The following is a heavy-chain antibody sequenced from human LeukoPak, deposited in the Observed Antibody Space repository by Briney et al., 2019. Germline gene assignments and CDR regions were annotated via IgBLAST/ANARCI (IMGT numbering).Heavy chain of an antibody. J-gene: IGHJ4*02. Sequence: SETLSLTCAVYGGSFSGYYWSWIRQPPGKGLEWIGEINHSGSTNYNPSLKSRVTISVDTSKNQFSLKLSSVTAADTAVYYCARAGGYSSGWYHDYWGQRTLVTVSS. V-gene: IGHV4-34*01. D-gene: IGHD6-19*01. CDR1: GGSFSGYY. CDR2: INHSGST. CDR3: ARAGGYSSGWYHDY.